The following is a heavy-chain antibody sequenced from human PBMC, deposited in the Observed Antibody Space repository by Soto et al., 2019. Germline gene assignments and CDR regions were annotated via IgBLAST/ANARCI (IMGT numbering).Heavy chain of an antibody. CDR1: GFTFSNYW. V-gene: IGHV3-74*01. D-gene: IGHD2-15*01. CDR3: ASGYCYGANCLC. J-gene: IGHJ4*02. CDR2: INSDGSST. Sequence: EVHLVESGGGLVQPGGSLRLSCAASGFTFSNYWMHWVRQAPGKGMMWVSRINSDGSSTTFADSVKGPFNISRENTKNSPDLQMSSLRAEDTAVYYCASGYCYGANCLCWGQGTLVTVSS.